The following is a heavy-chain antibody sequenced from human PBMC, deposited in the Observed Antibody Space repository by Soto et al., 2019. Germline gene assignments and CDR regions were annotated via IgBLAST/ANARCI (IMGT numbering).Heavy chain of an antibody. J-gene: IGHJ6*02. Sequence: EVQLLESGGGLVQPGGSLRLSCAASGFTFSSYAMSWVRQAPGKGLEWVSAISGSGGSTYYADSVKGRFTISRDNSKNTLYLQMNSLGAEDTAVYYCAKEILSWYGEEYYGRDVWGQGTTVTVSS. D-gene: IGHD3-10*01. CDR2: ISGSGGST. V-gene: IGHV3-23*01. CDR3: AKEILSWYGEEYYGRDV. CDR1: GFTFSSYA.